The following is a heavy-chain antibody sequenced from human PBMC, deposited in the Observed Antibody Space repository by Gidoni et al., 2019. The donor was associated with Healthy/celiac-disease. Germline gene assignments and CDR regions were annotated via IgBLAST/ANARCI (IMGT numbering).Heavy chain of an antibody. CDR2: ISYDGSNK. J-gene: IGHJ5*02. Sequence: QVQLVEAGAGGVQPGRSVRLSCAASGFCFSSYAMHWVRAAPGQGLECVAVISYDGSNKYYADSVTGRFTISRDISKTTLYLQMHSLRPEDTAVYYCASDRRRRLLNWFDPWGQGTLVTFSS. CDR3: ASDRRRRLLNWFDP. CDR1: GFCFSSYA. V-gene: IGHV3-30-3*01.